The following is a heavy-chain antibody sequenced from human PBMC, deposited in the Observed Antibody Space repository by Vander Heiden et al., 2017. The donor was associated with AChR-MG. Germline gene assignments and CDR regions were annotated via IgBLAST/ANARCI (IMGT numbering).Heavy chain of an antibody. CDR3: ARAPYYYDSSGYYYFDY. J-gene: IGHJ4*02. V-gene: IGHV3-21*01. Sequence: EVQLVESGGGLVKPGGSLRLSCAASGFPFSSHSMNWVRQAPGKGLEWVSSISSSSSYIYYADSVKGRFTISRDNAKNSLYLQMNSLRAEDTAVYYCARAPYYYDSSGYYYFDYWGQGTLVTVSS. CDR1: GFPFSSHS. CDR2: ISSSSSYI. D-gene: IGHD3-22*01.